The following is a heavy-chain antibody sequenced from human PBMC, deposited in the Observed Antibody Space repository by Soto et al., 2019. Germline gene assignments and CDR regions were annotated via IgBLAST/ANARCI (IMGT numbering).Heavy chain of an antibody. V-gene: IGHV3-23*01. Sequence: GGSLRLSCATSGFAFSSYAMSWVRQAPGKGLEWVSGISGSGGRTYYADSVKGRFTISRDNSKNTLYLQMNSLRAEDTAVYYCARTYDYGDYEIDYWGQGTLVTVSS. D-gene: IGHD4-17*01. CDR3: ARTYDYGDYEIDY. CDR1: GFAFSSYA. J-gene: IGHJ4*02. CDR2: ISGSGGRT.